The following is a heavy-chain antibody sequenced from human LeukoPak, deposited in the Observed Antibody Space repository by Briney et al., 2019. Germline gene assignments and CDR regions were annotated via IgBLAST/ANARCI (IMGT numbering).Heavy chain of an antibody. Sequence: SETLSLTCAVYGGSFSGYYWSWIRQPPGKGLEWIGEINHSGSTNYNPSLKSRVTISVDTSKNQFSLKLSSVTAADTAVYYCATTNRGGLLSPLDYWGQGTLVTVSS. CDR1: GGSFSGYY. CDR3: ATTNRGGLLSPLDY. J-gene: IGHJ4*02. V-gene: IGHV4-34*01. D-gene: IGHD7-27*01. CDR2: INHSGST.